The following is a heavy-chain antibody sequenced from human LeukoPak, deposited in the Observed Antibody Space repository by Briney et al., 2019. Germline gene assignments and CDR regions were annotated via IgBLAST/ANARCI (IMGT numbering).Heavy chain of an antibody. CDR2: ISSSGSII. J-gene: IGHJ4*02. CDR1: GLTFSSDD. CDR3: ARGYSYGSHFDY. V-gene: IGHV3-48*03. Sequence: GGSLRLSCAASGLTFSSDDMNWVRQAPGKGLEWVSYISSSGSIIYYADSVKGRFTISRDNAKNSLYMQMNSLRAEDTAVYYCARGYSYGSHFDYWGQGTLVTVSS. D-gene: IGHD5-18*01.